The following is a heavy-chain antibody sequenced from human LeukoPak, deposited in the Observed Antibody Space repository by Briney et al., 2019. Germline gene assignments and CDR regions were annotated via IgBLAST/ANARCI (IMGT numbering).Heavy chain of an antibody. V-gene: IGHV4-38-2*02. D-gene: IGHD6-6*01. J-gene: IGHJ4*02. CDR1: GYSISSGYY. Sequence: SETLSLTCTVSGYSISSGYYWGWIRQPPGKGLEWIGSGSTYYNPSLKSRVTISVDTSKNQFSLKLSSVTAADTAVYYCARLCEFGSSCQPEIDYWGQGTLVTVSS. CDR2: SGST. CDR3: ARLCEFGSSCQPEIDY.